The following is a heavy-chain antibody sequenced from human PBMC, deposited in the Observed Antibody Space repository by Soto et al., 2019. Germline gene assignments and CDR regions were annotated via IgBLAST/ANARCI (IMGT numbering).Heavy chain of an antibody. Sequence: EVHLLESGGGLVQPGGSLRLSCVASGFTFSSYSMSWVRQAPGKGLEWVSGFRAGGDDGTTYYADSVKGRFTISRDNSKNTLYLQMNSLRAEDTAVYYCAKDPHLYSSGPHLHYWGQGTLVTVSS. J-gene: IGHJ4*02. D-gene: IGHD6-19*01. V-gene: IGHV3-23*01. CDR2: FRAGGDDGTT. CDR3: AKDPHLYSSGPHLHY. CDR1: GFTFSSYS.